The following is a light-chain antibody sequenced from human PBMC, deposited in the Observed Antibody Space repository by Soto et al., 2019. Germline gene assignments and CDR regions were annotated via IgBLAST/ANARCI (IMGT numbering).Light chain of an antibody. CDR1: SSNIGSNT. J-gene: IGLJ3*02. V-gene: IGLV1-44*01. Sequence: QSVLTQPPSASGTPGQSVSIYCSGSSSNIGSNTVNWYQQLTGTAPKLLIYSSNQRPSGVPDRFSGSKSGTSASLAISGLQSEDEADYYCAAWDDSLNGPVFGGGTKLTVL. CDR2: SSN. CDR3: AAWDDSLNGPV.